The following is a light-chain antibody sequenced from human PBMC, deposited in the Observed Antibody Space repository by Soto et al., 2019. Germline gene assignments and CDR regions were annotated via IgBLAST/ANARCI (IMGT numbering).Light chain of an antibody. J-gene: IGLJ1*01. CDR2: EGT. V-gene: IGLV2-23*01. CDR3: CSYASSSSYV. CDR1: TSDVGGYNF. Sequence: SVLTQPASVSGSPGQSITISCSGTTSDVGGYNFVSWYQQHTAKAPKLLIYEGTQRPSGVSSRFSGSKSGNTASLTISGLQAEDEADYYCCSYASSSSYVFGTGTKVTVL.